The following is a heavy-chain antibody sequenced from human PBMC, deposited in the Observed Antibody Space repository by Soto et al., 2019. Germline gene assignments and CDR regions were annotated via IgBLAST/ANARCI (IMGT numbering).Heavy chain of an antibody. CDR3: ARLSSGYYLDY. J-gene: IGHJ4*02. D-gene: IGHD3-22*01. Sequence: SETLSLTCTVSGGSISSSSYYWGWIRHPPGKGLEWIGSIYYSGSTYYNPSLKSRVTISVDTSKNQFSLKLSSVTAADTAVYYCARLSSGYYLDYWGQGTLVTVSS. V-gene: IGHV4-39*01. CDR2: IYYSGST. CDR1: GGSISSSSYY.